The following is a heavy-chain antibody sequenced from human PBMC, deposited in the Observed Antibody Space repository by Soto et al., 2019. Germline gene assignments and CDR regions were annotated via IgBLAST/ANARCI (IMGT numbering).Heavy chain of an antibody. CDR2: INPSGGST. V-gene: IGHV1-46*01. CDR3: ARDITRGCFDY. CDR1: GYTFTSYS. D-gene: IGHD1-20*01. J-gene: IGHJ4*02. Sequence: SVKVSCKASGYTFTSYSMHWVRQAPGKGLEWMGIINPSGGSTSYAQKFQGRVTMTRDTSTSTVYMELSSLRSEDTAVYYCARDITRGCFDYWGQGTLVTVSS.